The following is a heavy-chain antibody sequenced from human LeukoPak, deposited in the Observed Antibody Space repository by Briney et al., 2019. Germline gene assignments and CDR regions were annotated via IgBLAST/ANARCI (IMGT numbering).Heavy chain of an antibody. Sequence: SETLSLTCAVSAASFSSHYWTWIRQSPGKGLEWIGEINHSGSTNYNPSLKSRVTISVDTSKNQFSLKLSSVTAADTAVYYCAGNYGGNSPLYYHYMDVWGKGTTVTVSS. D-gene: IGHD4-23*01. CDR2: INHSGST. CDR1: AASFSSHY. J-gene: IGHJ6*03. CDR3: AGNYGGNSPLYYHYMDV. V-gene: IGHV4-34*01.